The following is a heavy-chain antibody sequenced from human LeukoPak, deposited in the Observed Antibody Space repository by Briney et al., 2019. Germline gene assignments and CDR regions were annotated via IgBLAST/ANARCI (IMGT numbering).Heavy chain of an antibody. D-gene: IGHD4-11*01. V-gene: IGHV3-74*01. CDR1: GFTLSSYW. CDR3: ARGLQRLDY. CDR2: IYTDDIST. J-gene: IGHJ4*02. Sequence: GGSLRLSWAASGFTLSSYWMHWVRQARGKGLMWVSVIYTDDISTNYADSVKGRFTISRDNAENTLYLQMNSLRAEATAVYYCARGLQRLDYWGQGTLVTVSS.